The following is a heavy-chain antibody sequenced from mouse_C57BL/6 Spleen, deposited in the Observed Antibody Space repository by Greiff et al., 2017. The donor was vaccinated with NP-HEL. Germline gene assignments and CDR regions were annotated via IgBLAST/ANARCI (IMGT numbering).Heavy chain of an antibody. CDR1: GYTFTDYE. CDR2: IDPETGGT. V-gene: IGHV1-15*01. Sequence: VQLVESGAELVRPGASVTLSCKASGYTFTDYEMHWVKQTPVHGLEWIGAIDPETGGTAYNQKFKGKAILTADKSSSTAYMELRSLTSEDSAVYYCTRNMVTTWYFDVWGTGTTVTVSS. J-gene: IGHJ1*03. CDR3: TRNMVTTWYFDV. D-gene: IGHD2-2*01.